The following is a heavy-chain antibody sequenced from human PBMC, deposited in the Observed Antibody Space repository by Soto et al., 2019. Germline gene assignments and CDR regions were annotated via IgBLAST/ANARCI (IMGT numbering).Heavy chain of an antibody. CDR2: MHHSGSI. Sequence: SETLSLTCSVSGDSLNNNRWWSWVRQPPGKGLEWIGEMHHSGSIHYNASLKSRATISVDTSKNQFSLKLSSVTAADTAVYYCARHVREDTAMVFYYYYYGMDVWGQGTTVT. CDR1: GDSLNNNRW. V-gene: IGHV4-4*02. D-gene: IGHD5-18*01. J-gene: IGHJ6*02. CDR3: ARHVREDTAMVFYYYYYGMDV.